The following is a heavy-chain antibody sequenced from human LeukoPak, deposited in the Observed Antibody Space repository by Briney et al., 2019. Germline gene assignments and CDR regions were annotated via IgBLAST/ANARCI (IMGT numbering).Heavy chain of an antibody. D-gene: IGHD3-10*01. CDR3: ARDNSGAFDI. Sequence: ASVKVSCKASGYTFTSYGMSWVRQAPGRGLDRMGWISAYNGNTNYAQKLQGRVTMTTDTSTSTAYMELRRLRYDDTAVYYCARDNSGAFDIWGQGTMVTVSS. V-gene: IGHV1-18*01. CDR2: ISAYNGNT. CDR1: GYTFTSYG. J-gene: IGHJ3*02.